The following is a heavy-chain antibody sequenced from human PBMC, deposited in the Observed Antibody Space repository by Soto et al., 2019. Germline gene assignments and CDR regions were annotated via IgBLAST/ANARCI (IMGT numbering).Heavy chain of an antibody. V-gene: IGHV3-30-3*01. D-gene: IGHD3-10*01. CDR1: GFTFSTYA. Sequence: QVQLVESGGGVVQPGRSLRLSCTASGFTFSTYAMHWVRQAPGKGLEWVAVISYDGSNKYYADSVKGRFTISKDNSKNTLYMQMNSLRAEDTAVYYWARDNYYGSGSYNWFDPWGQGTLVTVSS. CDR3: ARDNYYGSGSYNWFDP. J-gene: IGHJ5*02. CDR2: ISYDGSNK.